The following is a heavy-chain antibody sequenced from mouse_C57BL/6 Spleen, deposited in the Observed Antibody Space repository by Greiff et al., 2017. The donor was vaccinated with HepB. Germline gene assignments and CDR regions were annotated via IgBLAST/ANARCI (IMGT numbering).Heavy chain of an antibody. CDR2: ISNGGGST. V-gene: IGHV5-12*01. CDR3: ASMYDFSWFTY. CDR1: GFSFSAYY. Sequence: EVKLMESGGGLVQPGGSLKLSCAASGFSFSAYYMYWVRQTPEKRLEWVAYISNGGGSTYYPDTIKGRFTIFRDNAKNTLYLKMSRLKSEDTAMYYCASMYDFSWFTYWGQGTLVTVSA. J-gene: IGHJ3*01. D-gene: IGHD2-4*01.